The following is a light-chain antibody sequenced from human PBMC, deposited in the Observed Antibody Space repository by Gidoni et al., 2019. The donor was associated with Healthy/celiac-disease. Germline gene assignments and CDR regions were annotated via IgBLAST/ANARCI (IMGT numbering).Light chain of an antibody. V-gene: IGKV3-15*01. CDR3: QQYNNWPLWT. CDR1: QSVSSN. CDR2: GAS. Sequence: EIVMTQSPATLSVSPGERATLSCRASQSVSSNLAWYQQKPGQAPRLLIYGASTRATGIPARLSGSGSGTEFTLTISSLQSEDFAVYYCQQYNNWPLWTFXQXTKVEIK. J-gene: IGKJ1*01.